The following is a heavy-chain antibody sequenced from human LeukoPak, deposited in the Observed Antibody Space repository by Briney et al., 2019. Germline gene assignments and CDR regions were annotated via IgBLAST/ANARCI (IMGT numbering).Heavy chain of an antibody. V-gene: IGHV4-59*01. D-gene: IGHD3-22*01. J-gene: IGHJ4*02. CDR3: ARGPNYYYDSSGYYLMGDFDY. CDR2: IYYSVST. Sequence: TPAETLSLTCTVSGGSISIYYWSSIRQPPGEGLEWMGYIYYSVSTNYNPPLKTRVTISVDTSKTPFSLKLSSVTAADTAVYYCARGPNYYYDSSGYYLMGDFDYWGQGTLVTVSS. CDR1: GGSISIYY.